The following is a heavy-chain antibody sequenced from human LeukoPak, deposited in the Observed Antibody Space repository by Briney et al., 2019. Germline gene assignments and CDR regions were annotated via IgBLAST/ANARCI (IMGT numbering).Heavy chain of an antibody. Sequence: GGSLRLSCAASGFTFSSYSMNWVRQAPGKGLEWVSSISSSSYIYYADSVKGRSTISRDNAKNSLYLQMNSLRAEDTAVYYCASGGAILTGFDYWGQGTLVTVSS. CDR1: GFTFSSYS. D-gene: IGHD3-9*01. CDR3: ASGGAILTGFDY. CDR2: ISSSSYI. V-gene: IGHV3-21*01. J-gene: IGHJ4*02.